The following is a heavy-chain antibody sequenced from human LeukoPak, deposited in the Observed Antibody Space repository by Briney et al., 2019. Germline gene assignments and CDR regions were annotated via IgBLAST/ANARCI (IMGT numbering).Heavy chain of an antibody. V-gene: IGHV4-59*01. J-gene: IGHJ6*03. D-gene: IGHD6-6*01. Sequence: SETLSLTCTVSGGSISTYYWNWIRQPPGKGLEWIGYIYYSGSTNYNPSLKSRVTISVDTSKNQFSLKVSSVTAADTAVYYCARVPQYSSSSSYYYYYMDVWGKGTTVSVSS. CDR1: GGSISTYY. CDR3: ARVPQYSSSSSYYYYYMDV. CDR2: IYYSGST.